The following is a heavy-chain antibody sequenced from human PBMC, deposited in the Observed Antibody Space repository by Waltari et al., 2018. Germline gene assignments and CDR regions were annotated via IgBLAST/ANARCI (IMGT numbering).Heavy chain of an antibody. CDR3: ARSSSTEFDS. CDR2: IRQDGSEK. V-gene: IGHV3-7*01. Sequence: ETQLVESGGGLVQPGGYLRLSCAASGFTFSGYWMTWVRQAPGKGLEWVANIRQDGSEKYYVYSLKGRFTISRDNAKNALYRQMNSLKADDTAVYYCARSSSTEFDSWGQGTLVTVSS. J-gene: IGHJ4*02. CDR1: GFTFSGYW. D-gene: IGHD2-2*01.